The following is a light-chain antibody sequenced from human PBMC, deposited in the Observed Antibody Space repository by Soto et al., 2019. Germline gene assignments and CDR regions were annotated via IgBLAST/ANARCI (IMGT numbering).Light chain of an antibody. CDR1: QTIDSW. V-gene: IGKV1-5*03. CDR2: KAS. J-gene: IGKJ1*01. Sequence: DIQMTQSPSTLSASVGDRVTITCRASQTIDSWLAWYQQRPGKPPNLLIYKASTLASGVPARFSGSGSGTEFTLNIHSLQPDDFATYYSHQYHIYSGTFGQGTKVDIK. CDR3: HQYHIYSGT.